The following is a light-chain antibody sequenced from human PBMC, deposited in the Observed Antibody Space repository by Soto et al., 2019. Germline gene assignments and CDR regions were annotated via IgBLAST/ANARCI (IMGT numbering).Light chain of an antibody. CDR3: STYSGSNSLGV. CDR1: SSDVGGYNY. CDR2: EVS. V-gene: IGLV2-8*01. J-gene: IGLJ3*02. Sequence: QSALTQPPSASGSPGQSVTISCTGTSSDVGGYNYVSWYQQHPGKAPKLMIYEVSKRPSGVPDRFSGSKSGNTASLTVSGLQAEDEADYYRSTYSGSNSLGVFGGGTKVTVL.